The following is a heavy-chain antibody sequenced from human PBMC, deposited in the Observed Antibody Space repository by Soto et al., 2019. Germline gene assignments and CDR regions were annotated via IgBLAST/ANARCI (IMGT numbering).Heavy chain of an antibody. CDR3: AKSLDIHYKNWFDP. Sequence: GGSLRLSCVAAGFTFSSAAMNWVRQAPGKGLEWVSIISDTGTRTHYADSVKGRFTISRDNSENTLYLDMNSLRAEDTAVYYCAKSLDIHYKNWFDPWGQGTLVTVSS. D-gene: IGHD4-4*01. CDR1: GFTFSSAA. J-gene: IGHJ5*02. CDR2: ISDTGTRT. V-gene: IGHV3-23*01.